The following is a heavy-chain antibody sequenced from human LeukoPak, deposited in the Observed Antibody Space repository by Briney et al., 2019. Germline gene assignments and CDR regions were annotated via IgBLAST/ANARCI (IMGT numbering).Heavy chain of an antibody. J-gene: IGHJ4*02. Sequence: ASVKVSCKASGYTFTSYHIHWVRQAPGQGLEWMGVINPSGDSTSYAPNFQGRVTVTRDTSTSTVYMELSSLRSEDTAIYYCAKIAARDTGEGYWGQGTLVTVSS. CDR3: AKIAARDTGEGY. V-gene: IGHV1-46*01. D-gene: IGHD6-6*01. CDR2: INPSGDST. CDR1: GYTFTSYH.